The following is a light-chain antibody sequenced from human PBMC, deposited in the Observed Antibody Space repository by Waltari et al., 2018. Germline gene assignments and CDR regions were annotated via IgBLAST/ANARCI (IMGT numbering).Light chain of an antibody. V-gene: IGLV2-14*01. CDR2: DVS. Sequence: QSALTQPASVSGSPGQSITISCTGTSSDVGGYNYVSWYQQHPGKGPKRIIYDVSERPSGVSNRFSGSKSGNTASLTISGLQAEDEADYYCSSYTSSSTYVFGTGTKVTVL. J-gene: IGLJ1*01. CDR1: SSDVGGYNY. CDR3: SSYTSSSTYV.